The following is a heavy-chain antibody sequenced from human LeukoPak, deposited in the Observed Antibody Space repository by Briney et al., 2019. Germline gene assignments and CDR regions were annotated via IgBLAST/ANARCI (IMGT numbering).Heavy chain of an antibody. J-gene: IGHJ6*03. V-gene: IGHV4-34*01. Sequence: SETLSLTCAVYGGSFSGYYWSWIRQPPGKGLEWIGEINHSGSTNYNPSLKSRVTISVDTSKNQFSLKLSSVTAADTAVYYCAREGWGSSGYYFPPYYYYYMDVWGKGTTVTVSS. CDR2: INHSGST. D-gene: IGHD3-22*01. CDR3: AREGWGSSGYYFPPYYYYYMDV. CDR1: GGSFSGYY.